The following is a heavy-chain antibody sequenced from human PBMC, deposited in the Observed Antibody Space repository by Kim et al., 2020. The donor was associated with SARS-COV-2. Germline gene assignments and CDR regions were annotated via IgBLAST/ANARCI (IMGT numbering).Heavy chain of an antibody. V-gene: IGHV3-74*01. J-gene: IGHJ6*02. CDR3: ARDHVGTMGRGVSILRYGMDV. Sequence: GGSLRLSCAASGFTFSSYWMHWVRQAPGKGLVWVSRINSDGSSTSYADSVKGRFTISRDNAKNTLYLQMNSLRAEDTAVYYCARDHVGTMGRGVSILRYGMDVWGQGTPVTVSS. CDR2: INSDGSST. CDR1: GFTFSSYW. D-gene: IGHD3-10*01.